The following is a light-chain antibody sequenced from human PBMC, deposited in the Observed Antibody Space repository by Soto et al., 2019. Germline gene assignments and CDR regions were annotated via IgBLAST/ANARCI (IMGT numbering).Light chain of an antibody. Sequence: QSVLTQPPSASGSPAQSFSISCSGGSSDVGGSKYVFWYQVQPGKATKLIIHDVNGGPAGAPDRFSGPKSGNTASLTVSGLQAADEADYFCFSYADTNNFVFGSGTKVTVL. V-gene: IGLV2-8*01. CDR3: FSYADTNNFV. CDR2: DVN. CDR1: SSDVGGSKY. J-gene: IGLJ1*01.